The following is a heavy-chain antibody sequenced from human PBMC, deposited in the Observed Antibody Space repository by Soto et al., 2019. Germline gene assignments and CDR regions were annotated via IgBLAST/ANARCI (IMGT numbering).Heavy chain of an antibody. CDR2: INANNGNT. J-gene: IGHJ5*02. Sequence: GASVKVSCKASGYTFTGYYMHWVRQAPGQGLEWMGWINANNGNTNYAQKLQGRVTMTTDTSTSTAYMELRSLRSDDTAVYYCARDLSDVAVAGLFDPWGQGTLVTVSS. V-gene: IGHV1-18*04. D-gene: IGHD6-19*01. CDR3: ARDLSDVAVAGLFDP. CDR1: GYTFTGYY.